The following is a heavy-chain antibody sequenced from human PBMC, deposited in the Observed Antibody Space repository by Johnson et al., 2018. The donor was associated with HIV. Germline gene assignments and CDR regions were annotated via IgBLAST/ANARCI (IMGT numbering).Heavy chain of an antibody. V-gene: IGHV3-66*01. CDR3: ARETRDDAFDI. CDR2: IFTVGDV. CDR1: GITVSSNY. J-gene: IGHJ3*02. Sequence: VQLVESGGGLAQPGGSLRLSCAASGITVSSNYMSWVRQAPGKGLEWVSVIFTVGDVYYADSVKGRFTISRDNSKNFLYLQMNSLRAEDTAMYYCARETRDDAFDIWGQGTMVTVSS. D-gene: IGHD2-2*01.